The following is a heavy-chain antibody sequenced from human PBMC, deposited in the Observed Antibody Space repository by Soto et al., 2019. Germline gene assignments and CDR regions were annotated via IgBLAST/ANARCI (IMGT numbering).Heavy chain of an antibody. CDR2: IYIDHSDT. Sequence: GGSPKTYCKGSGYIFTSYWLRWVRQMPGQGLEWMWIIYIDHSDTTYSPPFQGQVTISADKSTSTDYLQWSSLKASETAMHYCARQEGTKYGMDVLGQGTTVTVSS. V-gene: IGHV5-51*01. CDR1: GYIFTSYW. J-gene: IGHJ6*02. D-gene: IGHD1-1*01. CDR3: ARQEGTKYGMDV.